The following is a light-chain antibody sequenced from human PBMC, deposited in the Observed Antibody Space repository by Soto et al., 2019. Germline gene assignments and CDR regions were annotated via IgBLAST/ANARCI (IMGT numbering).Light chain of an antibody. CDR1: SSDVGSYNY. CDR2: EVS. CDR3: SSYTPRTTLYV. Sequence: QSALAQPASVSGSPGQSITISCTGTSSDVGSYNYVSWYQLHPGKAPKLMIYEVSNRPSGVSNRFSGSKSGDTASLTISGLQAEDEADYYCSSYTPRTTLYVFGTGTKVT. J-gene: IGLJ1*01. V-gene: IGLV2-14*01.